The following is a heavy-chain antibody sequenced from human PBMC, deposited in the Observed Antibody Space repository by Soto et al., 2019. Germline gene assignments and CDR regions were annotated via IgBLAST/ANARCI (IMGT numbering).Heavy chain of an antibody. CDR3: AEWARYCSGADCRA. Sequence: EVQLLESGGGLVQPGGSLRLSCAASGFPFSSRAMSWVRQAPGKGLEWVSAISGSGTITYYADSVKGRFTISRDTSTNTLYLQMHSLRADDTAVYYCAEWARYCSGADCRAWGQGTLVTVSS. CDR2: ISGSGTIT. J-gene: IGHJ5*02. CDR1: GFPFSSRA. V-gene: IGHV3-23*01. D-gene: IGHD2-15*01.